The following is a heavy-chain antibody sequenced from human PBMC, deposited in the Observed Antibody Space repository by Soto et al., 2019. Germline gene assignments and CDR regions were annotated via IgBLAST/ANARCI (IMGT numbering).Heavy chain of an antibody. CDR3: AEAPTMVRGPALYYYYGMDV. D-gene: IGHD3-10*01. V-gene: IGHV1-69*06. CDR2: INPIFGDA. Sequence: SVKVSCKXSGCTFTSYDMSWVRQAPGQGLEWMGGINPIFGDANYAQKFQGRVTITADKSMSTAYMELSSLRSEDTAVYYCAEAPTMVRGPALYYYYGMDVWGQGTTVTVSS. CDR1: GCTFTSYD. J-gene: IGHJ6*02.